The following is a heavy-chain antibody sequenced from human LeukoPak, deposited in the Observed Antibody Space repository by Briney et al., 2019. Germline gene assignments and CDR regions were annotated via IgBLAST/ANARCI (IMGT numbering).Heavy chain of an antibody. D-gene: IGHD3-22*01. V-gene: IGHV1-2*02. CDR3: ARRGDSSGPDY. CDR1: GYTFTGYY. J-gene: IGHJ4*02. CDR2: INPNSGGT. Sequence: VKVSCKASGYTFTGYYMHWVRQAPGQGLEWMGWINPNSGGTNYAQKVQGRVTMTRDTSISTAYMELSRLRSDDTAVYYCARRGDSSGPDYWGQGTLVTVTS.